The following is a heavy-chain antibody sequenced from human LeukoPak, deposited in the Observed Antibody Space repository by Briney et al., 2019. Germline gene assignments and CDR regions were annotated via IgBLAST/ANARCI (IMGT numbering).Heavy chain of an antibody. CDR1: GGSISSYY. V-gene: IGHV4-59*08. D-gene: IGHD6-6*01. CDR3: ARSEYSSSSGHFDY. Sequence: SETPSLTCTVSGGSISSYYWSWIRQPPGKGLEWIGYIYFSGSTDYNPSLKSRVTISVDTSKNQFSLKLSSVTAADTAVYYCARSEYSSSSGHFDYWGQGTLVTVS. CDR2: IYFSGST. J-gene: IGHJ4*02.